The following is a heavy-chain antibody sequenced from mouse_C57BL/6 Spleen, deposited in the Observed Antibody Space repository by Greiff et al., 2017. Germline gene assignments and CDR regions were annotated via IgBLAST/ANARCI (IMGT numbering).Heavy chain of an antibody. Sequence: EVHLVESGGGLVQPTGSLKLSCAASGFSFNTYAMNWVRQAPGKGLEWVARIRSKSNNYATYYADSVKDRFTISRDDSESMLYLQMNNLKTEDTAMYYCVRTTAEAMDYWGQGTSVTVSS. CDR2: IRSKSNNYAT. V-gene: IGHV10-1*01. CDR3: VRTTAEAMDY. D-gene: IGHD1-2*01. J-gene: IGHJ4*01. CDR1: GFSFNTYA.